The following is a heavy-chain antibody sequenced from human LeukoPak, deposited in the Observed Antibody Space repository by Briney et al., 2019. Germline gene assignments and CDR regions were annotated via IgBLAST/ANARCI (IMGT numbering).Heavy chain of an antibody. V-gene: IGHV3-21*01. J-gene: IGHJ3*02. D-gene: IGHD4-23*01. CDR1: GFTLSSYA. CDR3: VTDYGGSSGAFDI. CDR2: ISSSSSDI. Sequence: GGSLRLSCTGSGFTLSSYAMNWVRRAPGQGLEWVSSISSSSSDIYYTDSVKGRFTISRDNAKNSLYLQMNSLRAEDTAVYYCVTDYGGSSGAFDIWGHGIMVTVSS.